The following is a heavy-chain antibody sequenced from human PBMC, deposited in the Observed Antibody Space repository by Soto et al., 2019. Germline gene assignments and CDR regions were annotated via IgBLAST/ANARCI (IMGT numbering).Heavy chain of an antibody. CDR3: ARELYSGYDFHYYYGMDV. J-gene: IGHJ6*02. CDR1: GGTFSSYA. CDR2: IIPIVGTA. V-gene: IGHV1-69*13. D-gene: IGHD5-12*01. Sequence: SVKVSCKASGGTFSSYAISWVRQAPGQGLEWMGGIIPIVGTANYAQRFQGRVTITADESTSTAYMELSSLRSEDTAVYYCARELYSGYDFHYYYGMDVWGRGTTVTVSS.